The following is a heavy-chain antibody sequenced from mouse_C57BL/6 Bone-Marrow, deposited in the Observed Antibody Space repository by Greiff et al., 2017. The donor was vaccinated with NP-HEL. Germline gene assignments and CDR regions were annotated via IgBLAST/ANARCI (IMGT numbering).Heavy chain of an antibody. D-gene: IGHD2-4*01. CDR3: ARHYYDYDGYAMDY. V-gene: IGHV5-2*01. Sequence: EVKVVESGGGLVQPGESLKLSCESNEYEFPSHDMSWVRKTPEKRLELVAAINSDGGSTYYPDTMERRFIISRDNTKKTLYLQMSSLRSEDTALYYCARHYYDYDGYAMDYWGQGTSVTVSS. CDR1: EYEFPSHD. J-gene: IGHJ4*01. CDR2: INSDGGST.